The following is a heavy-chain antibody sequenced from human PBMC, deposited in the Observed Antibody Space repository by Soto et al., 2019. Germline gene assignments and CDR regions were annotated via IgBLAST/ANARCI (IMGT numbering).Heavy chain of an antibody. CDR3: ARNPVDYGDYRIGYYYYYGMDV. J-gene: IGHJ6*02. D-gene: IGHD4-17*01. Sequence: GGSLRLSCAASGFTFSSYAMHWVRQAPGKGLEWVAVISYDGSNKYYADSVKGRFTISRDNSKNTLYLQMNSLRAEDTAVYYCARNPVDYGDYRIGYYYYYGMDVWGQGTTVTVSS. CDR2: ISYDGSNK. V-gene: IGHV3-30-3*01. CDR1: GFTFSSYA.